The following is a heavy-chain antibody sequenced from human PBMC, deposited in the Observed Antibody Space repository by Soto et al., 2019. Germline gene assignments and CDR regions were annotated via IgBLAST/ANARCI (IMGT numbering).Heavy chain of an antibody. CDR1: GNSLSKLS. D-gene: IGHD3-16*02. V-gene: IGHV1-24*01. CDR2: IDRQHGEL. CDR3: AAVHLPPYEFAFAGVVAGAFDY. J-gene: IGHJ4*02. Sequence: GASVKVSCKVSGNSLSKLSMYWVRQAPGKGLECMGGIDRQHGELVYAKGLQGRLTMTEDTPTDTVYMELSSLRSEDTAVYFCAAVHLPPYEFAFAGVVAGAFDYWSQGTPVTVSS.